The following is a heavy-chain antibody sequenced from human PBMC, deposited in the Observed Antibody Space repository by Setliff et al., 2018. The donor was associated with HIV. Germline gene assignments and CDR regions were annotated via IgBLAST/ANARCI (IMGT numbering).Heavy chain of an antibody. J-gene: IGHJ4*02. V-gene: IGHV4-4*08. CDR3: ARTYSSSWYSSHLWVDY. D-gene: IGHD6-13*01. Sequence: SETLSLTCSVSGGSISSHYWSWIRQSPGKGREWIGHIYIGSTNYNPSLRSRVTISAATSKNPFSLKLSSVTAADTAVYYCARTYSSSWYSSHLWVDYWGQGTLVTVSS. CDR1: GGSISSHY. CDR2: IYIGST.